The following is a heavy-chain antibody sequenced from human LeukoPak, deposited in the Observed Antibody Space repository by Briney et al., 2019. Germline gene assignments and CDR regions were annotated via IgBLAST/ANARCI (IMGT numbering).Heavy chain of an antibody. V-gene: IGHV4-61*02. J-gene: IGHJ4*02. D-gene: IGHD6-19*01. Sequence: SSGTLSLTCAVSGGSISSGYYYWTWIRQSAGKGLGWIGRIYSSGGSTNYNPSLKSRVTISVDTSKNHFSLNPNSVTAADTAVYYCARAPGSGWYGDWGQGTLVTVSS. CDR2: IYSSGGST. CDR3: ARAPGSGWYGD. CDR1: GGSISSGYYY.